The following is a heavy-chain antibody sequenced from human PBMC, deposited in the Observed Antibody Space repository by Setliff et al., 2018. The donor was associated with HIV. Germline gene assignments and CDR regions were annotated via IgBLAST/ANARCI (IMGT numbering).Heavy chain of an antibody. V-gene: IGHV3-7*03. CDR3: ARGNSSWIFDN. CDR2: IKKDGSEE. Sequence: LRLSCAASGFIFSNYWMSWVRQAPGKGPEWVANIKKDGSEEYYVDSVKGRFTISRDNAKNSLYLQMNNLGVDDTAVYYCARGNSSWIFDNWGQGTLVTVSS. D-gene: IGHD6-6*01. J-gene: IGHJ4*02. CDR1: GFIFSNYW.